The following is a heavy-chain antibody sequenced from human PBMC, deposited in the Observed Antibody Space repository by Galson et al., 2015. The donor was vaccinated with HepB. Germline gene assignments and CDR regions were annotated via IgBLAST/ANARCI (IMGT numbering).Heavy chain of an antibody. Sequence: QVQLQESGPGLVRPSETLSPTCTAPGGSVSRGTYYWSWVRQPPGKGLEWIGQIYYRGTTKFNPALESRFTISVDTSMNQFSLKLSSVTAADTAVYYCARRMAAAEAFDIWGQGTMVTVSS. CDR3: ARRMAAAEAFDI. D-gene: IGHD6-13*01. CDR1: GGSVSRGTYY. V-gene: IGHV4-61*01. CDR2: IYYRGTT. J-gene: IGHJ3*02.